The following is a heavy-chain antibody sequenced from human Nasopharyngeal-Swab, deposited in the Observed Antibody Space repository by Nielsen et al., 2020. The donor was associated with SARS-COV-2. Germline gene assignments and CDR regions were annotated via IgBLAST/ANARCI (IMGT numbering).Heavy chain of an antibody. Sequence: GESLKISCAASGFTFSSYGMHWVRQAPGKGLEWVAVIWYDGSNKYYADSVKGRFTISRDNSKNTLYLQMNSLRAGDTAVYYCAGGQGTVTTYYYYGMDVWGQGTTVTVSS. J-gene: IGHJ6*02. CDR1: GFTFSSYG. CDR2: IWYDGSNK. V-gene: IGHV3-33*01. D-gene: IGHD4-17*01. CDR3: AGGQGTVTTYYYYGMDV.